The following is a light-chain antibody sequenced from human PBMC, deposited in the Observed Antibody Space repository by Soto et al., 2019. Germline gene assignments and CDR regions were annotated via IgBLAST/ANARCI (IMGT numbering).Light chain of an antibody. V-gene: IGLV1-44*01. CDR2: NSY. J-gene: IGLJ1*01. CDR3: AAWDASLNGYV. Sequence: QSVLTQPPSASGTPGQRVTISCSGSSSNIGSKTVNWYQQLPGTVPKLLIYNSYQRPSGVLVRFSGSKSGTSASLAISGLQSEDEADYYCAAWDASLNGYVFGTGTKVTVL. CDR1: SSNIGSKT.